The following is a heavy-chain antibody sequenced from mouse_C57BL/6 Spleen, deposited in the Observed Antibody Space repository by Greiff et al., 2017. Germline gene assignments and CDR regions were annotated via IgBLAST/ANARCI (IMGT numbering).Heavy chain of an antibody. J-gene: IGHJ4*01. Sequence: QVQLQQSGAELVKPGASVKISCKASGYAFSSYWMNWVKQRPGKGLEWIGQIYPGDGDTNYNGKFKGKATLTADKSSSTAYMQLSSLTSEDSAVYFCASIYYYGSSYDYYAMDYWGQGTSVTVSS. CDR2: IYPGDGDT. D-gene: IGHD1-1*01. CDR3: ASIYYYGSSYDYYAMDY. V-gene: IGHV1-80*01. CDR1: GYAFSSYW.